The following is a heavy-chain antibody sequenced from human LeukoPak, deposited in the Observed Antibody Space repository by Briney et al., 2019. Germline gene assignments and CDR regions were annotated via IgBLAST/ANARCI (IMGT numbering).Heavy chain of an antibody. Sequence: SETLSLTCTVSGGSISSSSYYWGWIRQPPGKGLEWIGTIYYSGSTYYNPSLKSRLTISVDTSKNKFSLKLSSVTAADTAVYYCAGIWSGYPNWFDPWGQGTLVTVSS. D-gene: IGHD3-3*01. CDR1: GGSISSSSYY. CDR2: IYYSGST. CDR3: AGIWSGYPNWFDP. V-gene: IGHV4-39*01. J-gene: IGHJ5*02.